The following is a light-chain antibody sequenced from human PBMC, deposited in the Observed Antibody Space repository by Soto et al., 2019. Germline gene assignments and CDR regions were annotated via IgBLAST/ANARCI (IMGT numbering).Light chain of an antibody. CDR2: KIS. CDR1: QSLVYSNGNTY. Sequence: DVVLTQSPLSLPATLGQPASISCRSSQSLVYSNGNTYLSWFQRRPGHSPRLLIYKISNRFSGVPDRFTGSGAGTDFTLKISRVEAEDVGTYYCMQATQFPLTFGGGTKVEIK. V-gene: IGKV2-24*01. CDR3: MQATQFPLT. J-gene: IGKJ4*01.